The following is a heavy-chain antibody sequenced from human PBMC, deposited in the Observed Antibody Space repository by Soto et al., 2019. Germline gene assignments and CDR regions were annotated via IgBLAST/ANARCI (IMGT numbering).Heavy chain of an antibody. CDR3: ARGQRFSAWFDP. Sequence: SETLSLTCSVSGGTISGYYWTWIRQPAGKGLEWIGRIYSSGNTKYNPSLQSRVTTSLDTSNNQFSLRLTSVTAADTAVYYCARGQRFSAWFDPWGQGTLVTVSS. D-gene: IGHD3-3*01. V-gene: IGHV4-4*07. CDR2: IYSSGNT. J-gene: IGHJ5*02. CDR1: GGTISGYY.